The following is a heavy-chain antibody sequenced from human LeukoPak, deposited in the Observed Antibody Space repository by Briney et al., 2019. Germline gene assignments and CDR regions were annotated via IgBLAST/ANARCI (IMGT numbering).Heavy chain of an antibody. Sequence: GGSLRLSCAASGITFSSYSMNWVRQAPGKGLEWVSSISGSGNRTYYADSVKGRFTISRDNSKNTLFLQMNSLRAEDTAVYYCAKNLYCGGGSCYPSALGMDVWGQGTTVTVSS. V-gene: IGHV3-23*01. CDR1: GITFSSYS. D-gene: IGHD2-15*01. J-gene: IGHJ6*02. CDR3: AKNLYCGGGSCYPSALGMDV. CDR2: ISGSGNRT.